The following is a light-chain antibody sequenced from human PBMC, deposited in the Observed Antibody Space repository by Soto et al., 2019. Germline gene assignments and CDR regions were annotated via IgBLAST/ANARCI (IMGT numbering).Light chain of an antibody. CDR3: QQRSNWTWT. CDR2: DAS. CDR1: QSVSSY. V-gene: IGKV3-11*01. Sequence: EILLTQSPATLSLSLGEMSTLXXRASQSVSSYLAWYQQKPGQAPRXVIYDASNRATGIPARFSGSGAGTDFTLTISSLEPEDFAVYYCQQRSNWTWTFGQGTRLEIK. J-gene: IGKJ5*01.